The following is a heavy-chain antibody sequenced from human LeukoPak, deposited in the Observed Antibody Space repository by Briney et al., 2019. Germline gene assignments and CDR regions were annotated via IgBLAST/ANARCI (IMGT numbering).Heavy chain of an antibody. Sequence: GGSLRLSCAASGFTLSSYWMSWVREAPGKGLEGVANIRQEGSVQNYVDSVKGRFTISRDNPNNSVYLQMSSLRAEDTAVYYCLVTTRRRGFDYWGQGTLVTVSS. CDR2: IRQEGSVQ. CDR3: LVTTRRRGFDY. D-gene: IGHD1/OR15-1a*01. V-gene: IGHV3-7*01. J-gene: IGHJ4*02. CDR1: GFTLSSYW.